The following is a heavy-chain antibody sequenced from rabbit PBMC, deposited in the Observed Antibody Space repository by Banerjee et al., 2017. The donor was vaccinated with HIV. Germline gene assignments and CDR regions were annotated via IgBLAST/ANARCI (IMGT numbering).Heavy chain of an antibody. Sequence: QEQLEESGGGLVKPGRSLTLTCTASGFSFSDKYVMCWVRQAPGKGLEWIGCINTSSGNTVYASWAKGRFTISKASSTTVTLQMTSLTAADTATYFCARAGLPYNTFDLWGPGTLVTVS. CDR2: INTSSGNT. J-gene: IGHJ2*01. V-gene: IGHV1S45*01. D-gene: IGHD2-1*01. CDR3: ARAGLPYNTFDL. CDR1: GFSFSDKYV.